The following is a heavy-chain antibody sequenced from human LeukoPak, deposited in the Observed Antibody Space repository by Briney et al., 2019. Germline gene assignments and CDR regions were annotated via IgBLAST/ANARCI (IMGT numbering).Heavy chain of an antibody. D-gene: IGHD5-24*01. J-gene: IGHJ5*02. Sequence: ASVKVSCKASGGTFSSYAISWVRQAPGQGLEWMGGIIPIFGTANYAQKFQGRVTITADKSTSTAYMELSSLRSEDTAVYYCARDYAPTEMATSWFDPWGQGTLVTVSS. CDR2: IIPIFGTA. V-gene: IGHV1-69*06. CDR3: ARDYAPTEMATSWFDP. CDR1: GGTFSSYA.